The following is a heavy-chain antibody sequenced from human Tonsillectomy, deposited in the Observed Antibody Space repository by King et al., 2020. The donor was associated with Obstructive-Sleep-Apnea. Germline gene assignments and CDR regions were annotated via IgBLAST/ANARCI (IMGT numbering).Heavy chain of an antibody. CDR2: IYWNDDN. CDR3: ARERVYYYDSSGYRSYNWFDP. V-gene: IGHV2-5*01. Sequence: LTLKESGPTLVKPTQTLTLTCTFSGFSLSTSGVGVGWIRQPPGKALEWLALIYWNDDNRYSPSLKTRPTITKDTPKNQVVLTMTNMDPVDTATYYCARERVYYYDSSGYRSYNWFDPWGQGTLVTVSS. J-gene: IGHJ5*02. D-gene: IGHD3-22*01. CDR1: GFSLSTSGVG.